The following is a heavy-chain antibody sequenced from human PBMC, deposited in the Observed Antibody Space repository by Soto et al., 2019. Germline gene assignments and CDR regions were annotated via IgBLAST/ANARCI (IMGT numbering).Heavy chain of an antibody. CDR3: AKIPHSSSWYLDAFDI. V-gene: IGHV3-23*01. J-gene: IGHJ3*02. CDR2: ISGSGGST. Sequence: EVQLLESGGGLVQPGGSLRLSCAASGFTFSSYAMSWVRQAPGKGLEWVSAISGSGGSTYYADSVKGRFTISRDNSKNTLYLQMNSLRAEDTAVYYCAKIPHSSSWYLDAFDIWGQGKRVTVSS. D-gene: IGHD6-13*01. CDR1: GFTFSSYA.